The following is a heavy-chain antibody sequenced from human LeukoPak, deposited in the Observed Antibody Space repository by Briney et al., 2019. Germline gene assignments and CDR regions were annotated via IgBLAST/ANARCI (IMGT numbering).Heavy chain of an antibody. D-gene: IGHD2-2*01. Sequence: SETLSLTCTVSGDSINSFYWSWIRQPAGKGLEWIGRIYTSGSTNYSPSLKSRVTMSVDTSKNQFSLKLSSVTAADTAVYYCARDVVAAVGSFDYWGQGTQVTVST. V-gene: IGHV4-4*07. CDR1: GDSINSFY. J-gene: IGHJ4*02. CDR2: IYTSGST. CDR3: ARDVVAAVGSFDY.